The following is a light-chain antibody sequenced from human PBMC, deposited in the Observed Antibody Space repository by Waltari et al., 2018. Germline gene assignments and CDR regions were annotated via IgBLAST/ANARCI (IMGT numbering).Light chain of an antibody. Sequence: QTVVTQEPSLSVSPGGTVTLTSALSSGSVPGTSYVSWYQQTPGQAPRTLIYKSNTRSSGVPDRFSGSTLGNKAALTITGAQADDESDYYCLMYLGSGIWVFGGGTKLTVI. CDR2: KSN. V-gene: IGLV8-61*01. CDR1: SGSVPGTSY. J-gene: IGLJ3*02. CDR3: LMYLGSGIWV.